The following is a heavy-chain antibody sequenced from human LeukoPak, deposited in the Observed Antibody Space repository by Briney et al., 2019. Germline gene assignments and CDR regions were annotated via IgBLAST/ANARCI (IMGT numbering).Heavy chain of an antibody. V-gene: IGHV3-48*01. D-gene: IGHD2-2*01. CDR2: ISSSSSTI. Sequence: GGSLRLSCAASGFTFSSYWMSWVRQAPGKGLEWVSYISSSSSTIYYADSVKGRFTISRDNAKNSLYLQMNSLRAEDTAVYYCARDGLGGQLPFDYWGQGTLVSVSS. J-gene: IGHJ4*02. CDR1: GFTFSSYW. CDR3: ARDGLGGQLPFDY.